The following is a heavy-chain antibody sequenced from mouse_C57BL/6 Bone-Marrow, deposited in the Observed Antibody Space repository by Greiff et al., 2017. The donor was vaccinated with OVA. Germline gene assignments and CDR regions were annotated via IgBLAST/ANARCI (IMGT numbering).Heavy chain of an antibody. D-gene: IGHD2-4*01. CDR2: INSDGGST. Sequence: DVMLVESGGGLVQPGESLKLSCESNEYEFPSHDMSWVRKTPEKRLELGAAINSDGGSTYYPDTMERRFIISRDNTKKTLYLQMSRLRSEDTALYYCARLDYDGAMDYWGQGTSVTVSS. CDR3: ARLDYDGAMDY. V-gene: IGHV5-2*01. J-gene: IGHJ4*01. CDR1: EYEFPSHD.